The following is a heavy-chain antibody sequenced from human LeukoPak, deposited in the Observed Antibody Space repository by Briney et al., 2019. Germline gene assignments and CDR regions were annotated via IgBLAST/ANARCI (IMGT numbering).Heavy chain of an antibody. J-gene: IGHJ4*02. V-gene: IGHV4-31*03. CDR1: GGSISSGGYY. CDR2: IYYSGST. D-gene: IGHD3-16*01. CDR3: ARVPRSYGYFDY. Sequence: PQTLSLTCTVSGGSISSGGYYWSWIRQHPGKGLEWIGYIYYSGSTYYNPSLKSRVTISVDTSKNQFSLKLSSVTAADTAVYYCARVPRSYGYFDYWGQGTLVTVSS.